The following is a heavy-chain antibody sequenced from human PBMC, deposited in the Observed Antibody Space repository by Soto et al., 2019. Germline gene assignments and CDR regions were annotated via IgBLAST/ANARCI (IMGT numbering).Heavy chain of an antibody. Sequence: EVQLVESGGGLVQPGGSLRLSCAASGFTFSSYWMYWVRQVPGKGLMWVTSINTDGSITNYADSVKGRFTISRDNAKNTLYLRMNSLRVEDTAMYYCTSVFGSSWPDYWGQGMLVTVSS. D-gene: IGHD6-13*01. CDR1: GFTFSSYW. V-gene: IGHV3-74*01. CDR2: INTDGSIT. J-gene: IGHJ4*02. CDR3: TSVFGSSWPDY.